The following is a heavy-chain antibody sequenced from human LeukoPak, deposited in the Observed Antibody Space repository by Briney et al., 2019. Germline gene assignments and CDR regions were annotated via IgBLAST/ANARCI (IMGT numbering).Heavy chain of an antibody. D-gene: IGHD5-24*01. CDR1: GFTVSSSY. CDR2: IYAIGTT. CDR3: ARGSATATIQPDN. V-gene: IGHV3-66*01. Sequence: GSLRLSCTASGFTVSSSYMSWVRQAPGKGLEWVSLIYAIGTTYYADSVKGRFTISRDNSKNTVYLQMNSLRAEDTAVYYCARGSATATIQPDNWGQGTLVTVSS. J-gene: IGHJ4*02.